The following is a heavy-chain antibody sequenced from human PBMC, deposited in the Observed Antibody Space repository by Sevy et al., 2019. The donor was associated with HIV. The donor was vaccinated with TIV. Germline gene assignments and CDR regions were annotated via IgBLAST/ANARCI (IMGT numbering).Heavy chain of an antibody. V-gene: IGHV3-30*09. CDR2: ISYGGDNK. CDR1: GFTFSSYA. J-gene: IGHJ4*02. D-gene: IGHD6-13*01. Sequence: GGSLRLSCAASGFTFSSYAFYWVRQAPGKGLEWVAVISYGGDNKFYADSVKDRFAVSRDNSKDTLFLQMNSLRSEDTAVYYCARLTSAGTWYFDSWGQGTMVTVSS. CDR3: ARLTSAGTWYFDS.